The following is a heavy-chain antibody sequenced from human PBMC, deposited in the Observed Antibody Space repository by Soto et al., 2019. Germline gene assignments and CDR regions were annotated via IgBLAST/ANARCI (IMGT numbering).Heavy chain of an antibody. CDR2: IYYSGST. CDR3: ARRGRDRDSNWFDP. Sequence: KTSETLSLTCTVSGGSISSSSYYWGWIRQPPGKGLEWIGSIYYSGSTYYNPSLKSRVTISVDTSKNQFSLKLSSVTAADTAVYYCARRGRDRDSNWFDPWGQGTLVTVSS. D-gene: IGHD3-16*01. J-gene: IGHJ5*02. V-gene: IGHV4-39*01. CDR1: GGSISSSSYY.